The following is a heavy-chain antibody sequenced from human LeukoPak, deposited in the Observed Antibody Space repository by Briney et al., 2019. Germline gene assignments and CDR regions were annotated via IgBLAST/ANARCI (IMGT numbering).Heavy chain of an antibody. D-gene: IGHD2-2*01. CDR1: GFTFDDFA. V-gene: IGHV3-20*04. J-gene: IGHJ4*02. CDR2: INWNGGST. Sequence: PGGSLRLSCAASGFTFDDFAMSWVRQASGKGLEWVSGINWNGGSTGYAASVKGRFTISRDNAKNSLYLQMNSLRAEDTALYYCARRALYCSSTSCSRPYYFDYWGQGTLVTVSS. CDR3: ARRALYCSSTSCSRPYYFDY.